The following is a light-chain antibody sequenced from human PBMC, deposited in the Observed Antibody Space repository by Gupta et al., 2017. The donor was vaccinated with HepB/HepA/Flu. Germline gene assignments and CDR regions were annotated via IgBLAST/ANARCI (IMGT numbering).Light chain of an antibody. J-gene: IGKJ3*01. Sequence: DIQMTQSPSSLSASVGDRVTITCQASQDISNYLNWYQQKPGKAPKLLIYDASNLETGVPSRFSGSGSGTDFTFTISSLQPEDIATYYCQQEDNLGFTFGHGTKVDIK. CDR1: QDISNY. V-gene: IGKV1-33*01. CDR2: DAS. CDR3: QQEDNLGFT.